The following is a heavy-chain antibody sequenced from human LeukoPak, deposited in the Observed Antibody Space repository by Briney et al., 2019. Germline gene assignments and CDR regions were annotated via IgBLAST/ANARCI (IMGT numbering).Heavy chain of an antibody. J-gene: IGHJ5*02. D-gene: IGHD1-26*01. CDR1: GGSISSGGYY. CDR2: IYYSGST. Sequence: SETLSLTCTVSGGSISSGGYYWSWIRQHPGKGLEWIGYIYYSGSTYYNPPLKSRVTISVDTSKNQFSLKLSSVTAADTAVYYCARGRSSYGIDPWGQGTLVTVSS. CDR3: ARGRSSYGIDP. V-gene: IGHV4-31*03.